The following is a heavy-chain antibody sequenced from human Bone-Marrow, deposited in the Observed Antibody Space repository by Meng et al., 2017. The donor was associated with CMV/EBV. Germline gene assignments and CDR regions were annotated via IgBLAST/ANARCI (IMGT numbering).Heavy chain of an antibody. D-gene: IGHD6-19*01. CDR1: GGSISSSSYY. V-gene: IGHV4-39*07. CDR3: ARVNSSGWTYYFDY. Sequence: ESLKISCTVSGGSISSSSYYWGWIRQPPGKGLEWIGSIYYSGSTYYNPSLKSRVTISVDTSKNQFSLKLSSVTAADTAVYYCARVNSSGWTYYFDYWGQGTLVTGSS. J-gene: IGHJ4*02. CDR2: IYYSGST.